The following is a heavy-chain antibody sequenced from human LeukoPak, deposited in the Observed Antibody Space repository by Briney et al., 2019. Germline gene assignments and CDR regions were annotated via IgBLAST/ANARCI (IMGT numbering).Heavy chain of an antibody. J-gene: IGHJ3*02. CDR3: ARGRGDFWRGSLFDI. CDR1: GFTVSTYE. Sequence: PGGSLRLSCAASGFTVSTYEMNWARQAPGERLGWVSYISSSGSTIYYADSVKGRFTISRDNAKNSLYLQMNSLRAEDTAVYYCARGRGDFWRGSLFDIWGQGTMVTVSS. D-gene: IGHD3-3*01. V-gene: IGHV3-48*03. CDR2: ISSSGSTI.